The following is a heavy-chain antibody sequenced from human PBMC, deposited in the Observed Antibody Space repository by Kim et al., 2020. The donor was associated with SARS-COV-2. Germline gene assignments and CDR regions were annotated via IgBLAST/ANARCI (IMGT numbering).Heavy chain of an antibody. J-gene: IGHJ4*02. D-gene: IGHD1-26*01. CDR1: GGSISSRGYY. V-gene: IGHV4-31*03. CDR3: AREEWELHYFDY. Sequence: SETLSLTCTVSGGSISSRGYYWSWIRQHPGKGLEWLGYIYYSGSTYYNPSLKSRVLISVDTSKSLFSLKLSSVTAADTAVYYCAREEWELHYFDYWGLGTLVTVSS. CDR2: IYYSGST.